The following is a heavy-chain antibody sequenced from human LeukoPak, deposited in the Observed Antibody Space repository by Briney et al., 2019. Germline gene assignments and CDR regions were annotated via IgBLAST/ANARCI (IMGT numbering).Heavy chain of an antibody. CDR2: IKQDGSEK. J-gene: IGHJ4*02. D-gene: IGHD3-16*02. CDR3: ARGDYDYVWGSYRYDY. V-gene: IGHV3-7*02. CDR1: GFTFSYYW. Sequence: GGSLRLSCAASGFTFSYYWMSWVRQAPGKGLEWVANIKQDGSEKYYVDSVKGRFTISRDNANDSLYLQMNSLRAEDTAVYYCARGDYDYVWGSYRYDYWGQGTLVTVSS.